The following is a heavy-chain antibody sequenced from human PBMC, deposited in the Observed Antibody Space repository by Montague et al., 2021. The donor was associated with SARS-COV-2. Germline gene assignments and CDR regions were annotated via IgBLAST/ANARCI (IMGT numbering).Heavy chain of an antibody. D-gene: IGHD1-1*01. V-gene: IGHV4-59*11. Sequence: SETLSLTCTVSGDSIRSHYWCWIRQPPGKGLEWIGNIYYSGITNSNPSLKSRVTTPIDTSKNQFSLRLSSVTAADTAVYYCARARLTGTTAPYFDYWGQGTLVTVSS. CDR2: IYYSGIT. CDR3: ARARLTGTTAPYFDY. J-gene: IGHJ4*02. CDR1: GDSIRSHY.